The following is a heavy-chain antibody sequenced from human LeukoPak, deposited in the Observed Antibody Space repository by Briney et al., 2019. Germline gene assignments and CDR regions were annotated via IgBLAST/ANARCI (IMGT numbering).Heavy chain of an antibody. CDR1: GFTFSDYY. D-gene: IGHD6-13*01. Sequence: GSLRLSCAASGFTFSDYYMSWIRQPPGKGLEWIGEINHSGSTNYNPSLKSRVTISVDTSKNQFSLKLSSVTAADAAVYYCARVGSSWYNDYWGQGTLVTVSS. CDR3: ARVGSSWYNDY. V-gene: IGHV4-34*01. CDR2: INHSGST. J-gene: IGHJ4*02.